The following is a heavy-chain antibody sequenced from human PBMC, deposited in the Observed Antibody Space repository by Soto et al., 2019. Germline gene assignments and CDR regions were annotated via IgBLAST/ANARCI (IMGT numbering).Heavy chain of an antibody. CDR3: ARSRIAAAGLGGYYYYYYGMDV. Sequence: PGESLTISCKGSGYSFTSYWIGWVRQMPGKGLEWMGIIYPGDSDTRYSPSFQGQVTISADKSISTAYLQWSSLKASDTAMYYCARSRIAAAGLGGYYYYYYGMDVWGQGTTVTVSS. CDR2: IYPGDSDT. CDR1: GYSFTSYW. J-gene: IGHJ6*02. D-gene: IGHD6-13*01. V-gene: IGHV5-51*01.